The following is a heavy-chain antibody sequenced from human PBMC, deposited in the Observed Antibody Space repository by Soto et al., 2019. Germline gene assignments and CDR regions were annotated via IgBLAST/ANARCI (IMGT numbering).Heavy chain of an antibody. CDR2: ISYDGSNK. D-gene: IGHD3-3*01. V-gene: IGHV3-30*18. J-gene: IGHJ6*03. CDR3: AKSGSGYYRVDYYYYMDV. CDR1: GFTFSSYG. Sequence: GGSLRLSCAASGFTFSSYGMHWVRQAPGKGLEWVAVISYDGSNKYYADSVKGRFTISRYNSKNTLYLQMNSLRAEDTAVYYCAKSGSGYYRVDYYYYMDVWGKGTTVTVSS.